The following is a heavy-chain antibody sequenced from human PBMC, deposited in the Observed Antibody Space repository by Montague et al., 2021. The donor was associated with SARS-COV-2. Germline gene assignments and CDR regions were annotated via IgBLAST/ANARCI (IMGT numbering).Heavy chain of an antibody. CDR1: GGSFSTYS. V-gene: IGHV4-34*01. CDR3: ARLGDGVVPSPILGVGPYYSYCYMDV. D-gene: IGHD3-10*01. CDR2: IHHGGST. Sequence: ETLSLTCAVHGGSFSTYSWNWIRQPPGKGLEWIGEIHHGGSTNYNPSLKSRVTISADTSKNQFSLKLTSVAAADTAVYYCARLGDGVVPSPILGVGPYYSYCYMDVWGKGTTVTVSS. J-gene: IGHJ6*03.